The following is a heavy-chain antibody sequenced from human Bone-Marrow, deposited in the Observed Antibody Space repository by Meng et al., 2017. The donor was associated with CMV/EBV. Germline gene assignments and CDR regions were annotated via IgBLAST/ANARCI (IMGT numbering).Heavy chain of an antibody. CDR2: ISSSSSYI. J-gene: IGHJ3*02. CDR1: GYTFRSYS. D-gene: IGHD1-7*01. Sequence: LSLTRAASGYTFRSYSMNWVRQAPAKGPKWVTTISSSSSYIYYAESLKGRFTIVRDNAKKLLYLQMDSLTAEDTVVYYCAREDGRPVGWNSRYGFDIWGQGTMDTVSS. CDR3: AREDGRPVGWNSRYGFDI. V-gene: IGHV3-21*01.